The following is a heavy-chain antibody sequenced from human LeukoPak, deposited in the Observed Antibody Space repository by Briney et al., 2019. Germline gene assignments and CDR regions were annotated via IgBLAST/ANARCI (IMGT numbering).Heavy chain of an antibody. D-gene: IGHD6-13*01. CDR3: ARAEQQLVLGEYYFDY. Sequence: ASVKVSCKVSGYTLTELSMHWVRQAPGKGLEWMGGFDPEDGETIYAQKFQGRVTMTEDTSTDTAYMELSSLRSEDTAVYYCARAEQQLVLGEYYFDYWGQGTLVTVSS. V-gene: IGHV1-24*01. J-gene: IGHJ4*02. CDR2: FDPEDGET. CDR1: GYTLTELS.